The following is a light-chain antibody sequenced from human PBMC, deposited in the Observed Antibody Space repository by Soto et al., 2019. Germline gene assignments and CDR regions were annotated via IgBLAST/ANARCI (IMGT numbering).Light chain of an antibody. CDR3: QKYNSAPWT. J-gene: IGKJ1*01. CDR2: AAF. CDR1: QAISNY. Sequence: DFQMTQSPSSLSASVGDRVTITCRATQAISNYLAWYQQKPGKVPKLLIYAAFTLQSGVPSRFSGSGSGTDFTLTISSLQPEDVATYYCQKYNSAPWTLGQGTKVEIK. V-gene: IGKV1-27*01.